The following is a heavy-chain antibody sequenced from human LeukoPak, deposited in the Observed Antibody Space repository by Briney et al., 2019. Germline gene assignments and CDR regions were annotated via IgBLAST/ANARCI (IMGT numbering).Heavy chain of an antibody. CDR2: IIPIFGTA. CDR3: ARDDIVVVPAAHYYYYMDV. CDR1: GGTFSSYA. Sequence: SVKVSCKASGGTFSSYAISWVRQAPGQGLEWMGGIIPIFGTANYAQKFQGRVTITADESTSTAYMELSSLRSEDTAVYYCARDDIVVVPAAHYYYYMDVWGKGTTVTVSS. V-gene: IGHV1-69*13. D-gene: IGHD2-2*01. J-gene: IGHJ6*03.